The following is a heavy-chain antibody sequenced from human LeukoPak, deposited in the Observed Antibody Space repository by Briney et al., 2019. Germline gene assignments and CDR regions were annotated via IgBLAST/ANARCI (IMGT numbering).Heavy chain of an antibody. V-gene: IGHV3-66*01. Sequence: PGGSLRLSCAASEFIVSANYMSWVRQAPGKGLEWVSLIYSGGSTYYADSVKGRFTISRDNSKNTLYLQMNSLRAEDTAVYYCARAGGYFDYWGQGTLVTVSS. J-gene: IGHJ4*02. CDR3: ARAGGYFDY. CDR1: EFIVSANY. CDR2: IYSGGST.